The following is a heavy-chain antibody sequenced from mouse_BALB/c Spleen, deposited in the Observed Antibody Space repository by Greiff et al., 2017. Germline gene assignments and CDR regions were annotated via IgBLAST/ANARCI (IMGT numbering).Heavy chain of an antibody. D-gene: IGHD2-3*01. Sequence: EVKLMESGAELVRSGASVKLSCTASGFNIKDYYMHWVKQRPEQGLEWIGWIDPENGDTEYAPKFQGKATMTADTSSNTAYLQLSSLTSEDTAVYYCAREVTTSHYFDYWGQGTTLTVSS. V-gene: IGHV14-4*02. J-gene: IGHJ2*01. CDR3: AREVTTSHYFDY. CDR1: GFNIKDYY. CDR2: IDPENGDT.